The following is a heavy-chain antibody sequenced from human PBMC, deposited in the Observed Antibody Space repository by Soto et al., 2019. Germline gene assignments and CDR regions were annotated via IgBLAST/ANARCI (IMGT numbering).Heavy chain of an antibody. D-gene: IGHD4-17*01. J-gene: IGHJ6*02. CDR2: ISAYNGNT. CDR1: GYTFTSYG. V-gene: IGHV1-18*04. CDR3: ARSSVTTSPLDYYGMDV. Sequence: QVQLVQSGAEVKKPGASVKVSCKASGYTFTSYGISWVRQAPGQGLEWMGWISAYNGNTNYAQKRQGRVTMTTDTSTSTDYMELRRLRSDDTAVYYCARSSVTTSPLDYYGMDVWGQGTTVTVSS.